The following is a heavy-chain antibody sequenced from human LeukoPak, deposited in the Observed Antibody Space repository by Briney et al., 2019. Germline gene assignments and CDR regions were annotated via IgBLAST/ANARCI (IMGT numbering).Heavy chain of an antibody. V-gene: IGHV4-4*02. Sequence: PSGTLSLTCAVSGGSISSSNWWSWVRQPPGKGLEWIGEIYHSGSTTYNRSLKSRVTISVDTSKNQFSLKLSSVTAADTAVYYCARVYYSSSYDYWYFDLWGRGTLVTVSS. D-gene: IGHD6-13*01. CDR3: ARVYYSSSYDYWYFDL. J-gene: IGHJ2*01. CDR1: GGSISSSNW. CDR2: IYHSGST.